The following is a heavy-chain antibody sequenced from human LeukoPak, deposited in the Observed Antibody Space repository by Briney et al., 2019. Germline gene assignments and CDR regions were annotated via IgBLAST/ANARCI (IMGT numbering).Heavy chain of an antibody. D-gene: IGHD6-13*01. CDR2: ITSSSSYI. J-gene: IGHJ6*03. V-gene: IGHV3-21*01. CDR1: GFTFSSYN. CDR3: ARASGWDSSSWYRTTNYYYYYMDV. Sequence: AGGSLRLSCAASGFTFSSYNINWVRQAPGKGPEWVSSITSSSSYIYYADSVKGRFTISRDNAKNSLYLQMNSLRAEDTAVYYCARASGWDSSSWYRTTNYYYYYMDVWGKGTTVTISS.